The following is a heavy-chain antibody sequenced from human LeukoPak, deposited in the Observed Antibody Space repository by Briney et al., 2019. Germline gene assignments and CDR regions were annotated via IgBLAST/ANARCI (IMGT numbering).Heavy chain of an antibody. CDR2: IYYSGTT. CDR1: GGSFSNYY. Sequence: SETLSLTCSVSGGSFSNYYWSWIRQPPGKALEWVGFIYYSGTTDYNPSLKSRVTISVDTSKKQFSLKLSSVTAADTAVYYCARGVVLTGYPLDFWGRGTLVTVSS. V-gene: IGHV4-59*01. D-gene: IGHD3-9*01. CDR3: ARGVVLTGYPLDF. J-gene: IGHJ4*02.